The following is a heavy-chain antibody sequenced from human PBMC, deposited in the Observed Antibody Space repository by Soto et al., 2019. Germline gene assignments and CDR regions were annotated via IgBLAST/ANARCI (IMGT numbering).Heavy chain of an antibody. CDR1: GGTFSSYA. CDR2: IIPIFGTA. J-gene: IGHJ5*02. V-gene: IGHV1-69*13. Sequence: ASVKVSCKASGGTFSSYAISWVRQAPGQGLEWMGGIIPIFGTANYAQKFQGRVTITADESTSTAYMELSSLRSEDTAVYYCAREGYCSGGSCNWFDPWGQGTLVTVSS. D-gene: IGHD2-15*01. CDR3: AREGYCSGGSCNWFDP.